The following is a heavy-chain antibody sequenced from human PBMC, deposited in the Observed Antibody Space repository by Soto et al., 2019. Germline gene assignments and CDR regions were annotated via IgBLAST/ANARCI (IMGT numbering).Heavy chain of an antibody. V-gene: IGHV1-69*01. Sequence: QVQLAQSGAEVRKPGSSVKVSCKASGDTFIISAITWVRQAPGQGLEWVGGLVPFFGKSKYGPKFEGRVTFTVDESTRTAYMELSHLTSDDTAVYYCARDLGGAAPVDYWGQGTLVTVSS. CDR3: ARDLGGAAPVDY. CDR1: GDTFIISA. CDR2: LVPFFGKS. D-gene: IGHD6-6*01. J-gene: IGHJ4*02.